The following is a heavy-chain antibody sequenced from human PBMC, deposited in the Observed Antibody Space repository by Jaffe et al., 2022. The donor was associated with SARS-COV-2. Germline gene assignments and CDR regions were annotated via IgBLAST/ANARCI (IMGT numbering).Heavy chain of an antibody. J-gene: IGHJ6*02. D-gene: IGHD1-1*01. CDR2: ISGSGGST. CDR1: GFTFSSYA. CDR3: AKSPPGTGSWNDYYYYYGMDV. V-gene: IGHV3-23*01. Sequence: EVQLLESGGGLVQPGGSLRLSCAASGFTFSSYAMSWVRQAPGKGLEWVSAISGSGGSTYYADSVKGRFTISRDNSKNTLYLQMNSLRAEDTAVYYCAKSPPGTGSWNDYYYYYGMDVWGQGTTVTVSS.